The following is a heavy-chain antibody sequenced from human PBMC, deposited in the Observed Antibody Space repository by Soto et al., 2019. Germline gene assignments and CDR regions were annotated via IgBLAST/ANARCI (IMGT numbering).Heavy chain of an antibody. CDR3: ARGWGCGGNREPVDY. CDR1: GGSISSGGYY. Sequence: SETLSLTCTVSGGSISSGGYYWSWIRQHPGKGLEWIGYIYYSGSTYYNPSLKSRVTISVDTSKNQFSLKLSSVTAADTAVYYCARGWGCGGNREPVDYWGQGTLVTVSS. J-gene: IGHJ4*02. V-gene: IGHV4-31*03. D-gene: IGHD2-15*01. CDR2: IYYSGST.